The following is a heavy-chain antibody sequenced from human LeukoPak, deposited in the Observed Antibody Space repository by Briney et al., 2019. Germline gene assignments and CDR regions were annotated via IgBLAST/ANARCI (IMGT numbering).Heavy chain of an antibody. D-gene: IGHD6-19*01. J-gene: IGHJ4*02. CDR1: GGSISSYY. V-gene: IGHV4-4*07. Sequence: SETLSLTCTVSGGSISSYYWSWIRQPAGKGLEWIGRIYTSGSTNYNPSLKSRVTMSVDTSKNQFSLKLSSVTAADTAVYYCASTSKQWPRFDYWGQGTLVTVSS. CDR2: IYTSGST. CDR3: ASTSKQWPRFDY.